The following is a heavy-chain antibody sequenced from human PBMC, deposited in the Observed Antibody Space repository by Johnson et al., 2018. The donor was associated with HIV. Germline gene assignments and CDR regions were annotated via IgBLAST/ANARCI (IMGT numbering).Heavy chain of an antibody. CDR2: ISYDGTYK. D-gene: IGHD2-15*01. V-gene: IGHV3-30*04. Sequence: QVQLVESGGGMVQPGRSLRLSCAASGFTFTTYALHWVRRAPGKGLECVAVISYDGTYKYYADSVKGRFTISRDNSKNTLYLQMNSLRAEDTAVYYCAREGRGAPHYAFDIWGQGTMVTVSS. J-gene: IGHJ3*02. CDR3: AREGRGAPHYAFDI. CDR1: GFTFTTYA.